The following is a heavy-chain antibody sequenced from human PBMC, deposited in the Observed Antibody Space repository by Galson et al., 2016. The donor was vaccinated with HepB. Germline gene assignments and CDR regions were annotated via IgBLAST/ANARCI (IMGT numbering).Heavy chain of an antibody. V-gene: IGHV3-30*04. CDR3: VRAGGVLRYFDWLRN. CDR2: VSRDGNKR. CDR1: GFTFSGYA. J-gene: IGHJ4*02. D-gene: IGHD3-9*01. Sequence: SLRLSCATSGFTFSGYAMHWVRQAPGKGLEWVAVVSRDGNKRYYADSMNGRFTISRDNSKSTLDLLISSLRLEDTAVYYCVRAGGVLRYFDWLRNWGQGTLVTVSS.